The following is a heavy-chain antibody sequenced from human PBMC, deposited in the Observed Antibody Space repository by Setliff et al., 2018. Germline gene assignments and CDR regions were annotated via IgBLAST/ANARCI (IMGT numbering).Heavy chain of an antibody. J-gene: IGHJ3*01. Sequence: GASVKVSCKASGYTFTTYGFTWVRQAPGQGPQWIGMIYPYSGKTAYAQKFQDRATMTTDTSTGTGYMELRSLRSDDTALYFCARFGGSCSSSSCYASDLWGQGTMVTVSS. D-gene: IGHD2-2*01. CDR2: IYPYSGKT. V-gene: IGHV1-18*01. CDR3: ARFGGSCSSSSCYASDL. CDR1: GYTFTTYG.